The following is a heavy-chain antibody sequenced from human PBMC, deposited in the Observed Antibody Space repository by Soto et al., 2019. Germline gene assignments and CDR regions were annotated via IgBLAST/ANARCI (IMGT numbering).Heavy chain of an antibody. Sequence: SETLSLTCTVSGCSISSGDYYLSWIRQPPGKGLEWIGYIYYSGSTYYNPSLKSRVTISVDTSKNQFSLKLSSVTAADTAVYYCARVGGFGATTIDYWGQGTLVTV. CDR1: GCSISSGDYY. CDR3: ARVGGFGATTIDY. D-gene: IGHD3-10*01. CDR2: IYYSGST. J-gene: IGHJ4*02. V-gene: IGHV4-30-4*01.